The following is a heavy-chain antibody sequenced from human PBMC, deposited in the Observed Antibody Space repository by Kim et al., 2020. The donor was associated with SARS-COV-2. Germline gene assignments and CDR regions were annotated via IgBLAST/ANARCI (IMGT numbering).Heavy chain of an antibody. V-gene: IGHV4-31*03. Sequence: SETLSLTCTVSGCSISSGGYYWSWIRQHPGKGLEWIRYIYYSGSTYYNPSLKRRVTISVDTSKNQFSLKLSSVTAADTAVYYCARARKDIVLVVYAMGAFDIWGQGTMVTVSS. CDR1: GCSISSGGYY. J-gene: IGHJ3*02. CDR3: ARARKDIVLVVYAMGAFDI. D-gene: IGHD2-8*02. CDR2: IYYSGST.